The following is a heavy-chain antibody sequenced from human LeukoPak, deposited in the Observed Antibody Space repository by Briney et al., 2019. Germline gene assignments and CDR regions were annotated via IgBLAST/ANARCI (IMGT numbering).Heavy chain of an antibody. J-gene: IGHJ6*03. CDR3: ARGQRGYSGYENYYYYYYMDV. D-gene: IGHD5-12*01. CDR1: GGSISSYY. CDR2: IYTSGST. Sequence: SETLSLTCTVSGGSISSYYWSWIRQPAGKGLEWIGRIYTSGSTNYNPSLKSRVTMSVDTSKNQFSLKLSSVTAADTAVYYCARGQRGYSGYENYYYYYYMDVWGKGTTVTVSS. V-gene: IGHV4-4*07.